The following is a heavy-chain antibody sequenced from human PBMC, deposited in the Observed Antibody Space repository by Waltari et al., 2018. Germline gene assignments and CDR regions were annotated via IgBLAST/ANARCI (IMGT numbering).Heavy chain of an antibody. J-gene: IGHJ4*02. CDR2: IYTSGST. V-gene: IGHV4-61*02. CDR1: GGSIDSGSYY. D-gene: IGHD1-26*01. CDR3: ARGPLLSKVDY. Sequence: QVQLQESGPGLVKPSQTLSLTCTVSGGSIDSGSYYWSWIRQPAGKGLEWIGRIYTSGSTNYNPSLKSRVTISVDTSKNQFSLNLSFVTAADTAVYYCARGPLLSKVDYWGQGTLVTVSS.